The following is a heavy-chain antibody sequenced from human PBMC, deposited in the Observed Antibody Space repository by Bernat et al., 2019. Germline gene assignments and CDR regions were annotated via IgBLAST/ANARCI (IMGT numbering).Heavy chain of an antibody. D-gene: IGHD1-1*01. CDR3: AKDFNWDDGY. V-gene: IGHV3-23*04. J-gene: IGHJ4*02. Sequence: EVQLVESGGGLVQPGGSLRLSCAASGFTFSSYTMSWVRQAPGKGLEYVSGISGSGGSPSYADSVKGRFTISRDNSKNTLYLQMNSLRAEDTAVYYSAKDFNWDDGYWGQGTLVTVSS. CDR2: ISGSGGSP. CDR1: GFTFSSYT.